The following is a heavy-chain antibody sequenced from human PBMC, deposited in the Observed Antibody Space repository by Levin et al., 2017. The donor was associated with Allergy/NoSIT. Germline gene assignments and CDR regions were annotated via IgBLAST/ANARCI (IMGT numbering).Heavy chain of an antibody. J-gene: IGHJ4*02. CDR3: VSSNYGANFDDH. CDR1: GFTFSTYW. V-gene: IGHV3-74*01. D-gene: IGHD4-23*01. Sequence: QAGGSLRLSCAASGFTFSTYWMHWVRQVPGKGLVWVSRMNGDGSNRRYADSVKGRFTISRDNAKNTLYLQMNSLRVEDTAMYYCVSSNYGANFDDHWGQGTLVTVSS. CDR2: MNGDGSNR.